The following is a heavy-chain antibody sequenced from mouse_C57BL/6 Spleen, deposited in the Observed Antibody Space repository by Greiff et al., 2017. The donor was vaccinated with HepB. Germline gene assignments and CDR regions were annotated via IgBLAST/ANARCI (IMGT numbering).Heavy chain of an antibody. V-gene: IGHV1-55*01. J-gene: IGHJ1*03. CDR2: IYPGSGST. CDR3: GSLDRHSCYSDL. Sequence: VQLQQSGAELVKPGASVKMSCKASGYTFTSDWITWVKQRPGQGLEWIGDIYPGSGSTNYNEKFKSKATLTVDKSSSTAYMQLSSLTSEDSAVWYGGSLDRHSCYSDLWATGTTATVSS. CDR1: GYTFTSDW.